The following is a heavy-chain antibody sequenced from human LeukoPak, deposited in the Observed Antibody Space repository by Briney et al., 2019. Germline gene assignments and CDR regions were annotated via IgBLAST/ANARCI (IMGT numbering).Heavy chain of an antibody. D-gene: IGHD3-10*01. V-gene: IGHV3-53*01. J-gene: IGHJ4*02. CDR3: ARDESFYGSGRYY. CDR1: GFTFSSYA. CDR2: IYSGGST. Sequence: GGSLRLSCAASGFTFSSYAMSWVRQAPGKGLEWVSVIYSGGSTYYADSVKGRFTISRDNSKNTLYLQMNSLRAEDTAVYYCARDESFYGSGRYYWGQGTLVTVSS.